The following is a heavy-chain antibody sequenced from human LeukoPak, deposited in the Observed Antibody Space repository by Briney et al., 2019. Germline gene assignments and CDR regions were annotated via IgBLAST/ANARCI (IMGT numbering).Heavy chain of an antibody. Sequence: PGGSLRLSCAASGFTFSDDYMSWIRQAPGKGLEWVSYISSSGSTICYADSVKGRFTISRDNAKNSLYLQMNSLRAEDTAVYYCARVATVTSVDYWGQGTLVTVSS. CDR1: GFTFSDDY. CDR3: ARVATVTSVDY. D-gene: IGHD4-17*01. J-gene: IGHJ4*02. CDR2: ISSSGSTI. V-gene: IGHV3-11*04.